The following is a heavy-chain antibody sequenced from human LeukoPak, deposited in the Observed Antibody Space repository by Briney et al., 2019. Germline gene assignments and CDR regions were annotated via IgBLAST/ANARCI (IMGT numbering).Heavy chain of an antibody. D-gene: IGHD2-8*01. J-gene: IGHJ3*02. V-gene: IGHV3-30*18. CDR2: ISYDGSNK. CDR1: GFTFSSYG. CDR3: AKPLRLDAFDI. Sequence: GRSLRLSCAVSGFTFSSYGMHWVRQAPGKGLEWVAVISYDGSNKYYADSVKGRFTISRDNSKNTLYLQMNSLRAEDTAVYYCAKPLRLDAFDIWGQGTMVTVSS.